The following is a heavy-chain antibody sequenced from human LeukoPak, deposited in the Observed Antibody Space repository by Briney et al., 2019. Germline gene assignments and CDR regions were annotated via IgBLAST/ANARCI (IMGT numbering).Heavy chain of an antibody. CDR1: GFTVSSNY. CDR2: IYSGGST. Sequence: GGSLRLSCAASGFTVSSNYMSWVRQAPGKGLEWVSVIYSGGSTYYADSVKGRFTISRDNSKNTLYLQMNSLRAEDTAVYYCARFMYYDFWSGYLAFSRYGMDVWGQGTTVTVSS. D-gene: IGHD3-3*01. CDR3: ARFMYYDFWSGYLAFSRYGMDV. V-gene: IGHV3-53*01. J-gene: IGHJ6*02.